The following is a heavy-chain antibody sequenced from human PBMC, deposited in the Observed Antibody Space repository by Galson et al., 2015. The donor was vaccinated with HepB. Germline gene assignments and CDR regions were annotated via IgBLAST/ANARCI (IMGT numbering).Heavy chain of an antibody. CDR3: AREWGAQQWLVREFDY. J-gene: IGHJ4*02. CDR1: GFTFSSYS. D-gene: IGHD6-19*01. V-gene: IGHV3-48*02. CDR2: ISSSSSTI. Sequence: SLRLSCAASGFTFSSYSMNWVRQAPGKGLEWVSYISSSSSTIYYADSVKGRFTISRDNAKNSLYLQMNSLRDEDTAVYYCAREWGAQQWLVREFDYWGQGTLVTVSS.